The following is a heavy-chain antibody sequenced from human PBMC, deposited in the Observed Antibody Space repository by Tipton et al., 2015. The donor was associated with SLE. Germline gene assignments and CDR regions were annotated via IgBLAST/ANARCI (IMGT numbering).Heavy chain of an antibody. Sequence: SLRLSCVASGFTFNNYAMNWVRQAPGKGLEWVSLISGSGDSTNFADSVKGRLTISRDNSKSTLYLQMNSLRAEDTAVYYCAKDQRPLTMILVMVIGYMDVWGKGTTVTVSS. CDR3: AKDQRPLTMILVMVIGYMDV. CDR1: GFTFNNYA. D-gene: IGHD3-22*01. V-gene: IGHV3-23*01. CDR2: ISGSGDST. J-gene: IGHJ6*03.